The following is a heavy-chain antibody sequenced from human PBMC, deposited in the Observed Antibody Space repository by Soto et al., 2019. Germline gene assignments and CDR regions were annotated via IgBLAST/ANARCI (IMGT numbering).Heavy chain of an antibody. J-gene: IGHJ6*03. CDR3: ARVKQYYYGSGSYYGGYYYYYYMDV. CDR1: GFTFSSYW. V-gene: IGHV3-74*01. D-gene: IGHD3-10*01. Sequence: EVQLVESGGGLVQPGGSLRLSCAASGFTFSSYWMHWVRQAPGKGLVWVSRINSDGSSTSYADSVKGRFTISRDNAKNTLYLQMNSLRAEDTAVYYCARVKQYYYGSGSYYGGYYYYYYMDVWGKGTTVTVSS. CDR2: INSDGSST.